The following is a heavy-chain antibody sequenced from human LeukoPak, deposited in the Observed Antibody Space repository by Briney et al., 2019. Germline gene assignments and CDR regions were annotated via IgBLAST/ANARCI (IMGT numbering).Heavy chain of an antibody. Sequence: PSQTLSLTCTVSGGSISSGSYYWTWIRQPAGKGLEWIGRISTSGRTNFNPSLKSRVTISIDTSKNQFSLKLSSVTAADTAVYYCARRALSSWYRYFDYWGQGTLVTVSS. CDR3: ARRALSSWYRYFDY. D-gene: IGHD6-13*01. CDR2: ISTSGRT. CDR1: GGSISSGSYY. J-gene: IGHJ4*02. V-gene: IGHV4-61*02.